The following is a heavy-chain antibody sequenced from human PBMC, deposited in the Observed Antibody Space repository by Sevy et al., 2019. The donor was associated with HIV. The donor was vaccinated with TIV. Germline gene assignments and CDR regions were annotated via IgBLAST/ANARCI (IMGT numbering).Heavy chain of an antibody. D-gene: IGHD3-10*01. V-gene: IGHV3-53*01. CDR3: ARANLWFGRAHYYYYGMDV. CDR2: IYSGGST. Sequence: GGSLRLSCAASGFTVSSNYMSWVRQAPGKGLEWVSVIYSGGSTYYADSVKGRFTISRDNSKNTLYLQMNGLRAEDTAVYYCARANLWFGRAHYYYYGMDVWGQGTTVTVSS. CDR1: GFTVSSNY. J-gene: IGHJ6*02.